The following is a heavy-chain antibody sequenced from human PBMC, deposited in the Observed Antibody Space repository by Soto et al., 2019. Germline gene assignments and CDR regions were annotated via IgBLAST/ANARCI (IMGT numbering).Heavy chain of an antibody. J-gene: IGHJ4*02. CDR2: IYHSGST. CDR1: GGSISSGGYS. D-gene: IGHD6-13*01. Sequence: TLSLTCAVSGGSISSGGYSWSCIRQPPGKGLEWIVYIYHSGSTYYNPSLKSRVTISVNRSKNQFSLKLSSVTAADTAVYYCAREKGSSYSFDYWGQGTLVTVSS. CDR3: AREKGSSYSFDY. V-gene: IGHV4-30-2*01.